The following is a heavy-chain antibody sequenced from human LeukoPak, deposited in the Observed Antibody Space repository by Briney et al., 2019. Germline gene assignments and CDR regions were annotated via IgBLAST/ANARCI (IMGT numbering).Heavy chain of an antibody. CDR2: IRSNGDTA. D-gene: IGHD1-1*01. J-gene: IGHJ4*02. CDR3: AKGQELDDGVFDS. V-gene: IGHV3-23*01. Sequence: GGSLRLSCAAPGFTFSRIAMTWVRQAPGKGLEWVSTIRSNGDTAYNAVSVRGRFAISRDNSKNALFLQMNSLRVEDTAIYYCAKGQELDDGVFDSWGQGTLVTVSS. CDR1: GFTFSRIA.